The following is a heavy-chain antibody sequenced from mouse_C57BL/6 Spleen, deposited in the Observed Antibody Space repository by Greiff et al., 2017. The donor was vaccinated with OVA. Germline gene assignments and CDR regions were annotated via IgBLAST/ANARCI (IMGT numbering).Heavy chain of an antibody. Sequence: DVMLVESGGGLVQPGGSLSLSCAASGFTFTDYYMSWVRQPPGKALEWLGFISNKANGYTTEYSASVKGRFTISRDNSQSILYLQMNALIAEDSATDYCARYYYGSSPWLAYWGQGTLVTVSA. CDR3: ARYYYGSSPWLAY. CDR2: ISNKANGYTT. V-gene: IGHV7-3*01. CDR1: GFTFTDYY. J-gene: IGHJ3*01. D-gene: IGHD1-1*01.